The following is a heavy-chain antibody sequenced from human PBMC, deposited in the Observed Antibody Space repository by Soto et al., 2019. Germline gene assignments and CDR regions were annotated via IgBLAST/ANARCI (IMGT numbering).Heavy chain of an antibody. CDR2: IIPILDTA. V-gene: IGHV1-69*06. J-gene: IGHJ6*02. CDR3: ASGIAGYYYYGMDV. CDR1: GGSFSNYA. D-gene: IGHD1-1*01. Sequence: GASVKVSCKASGGSFSNYAINWVRQAPGQGLEWMGGIIPILDTANYTQNFQGRVTITADKSTSTAYMELRSLRYDDTAVYYCASGIAGYYYYGMDVWGQGTTVTVSS.